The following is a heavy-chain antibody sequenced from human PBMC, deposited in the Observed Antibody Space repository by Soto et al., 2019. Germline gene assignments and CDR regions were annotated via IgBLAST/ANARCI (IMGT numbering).Heavy chain of an antibody. CDR2: IFYSGTT. CDR3: ATGGATGNSYYFDS. J-gene: IGHJ4*02. CDR1: VAPSTVMVTT. V-gene: IGHV4-61*08. D-gene: IGHD3-9*01. Sequence: SETLPSPALCLVAPSTVMVTTGAGSDSPPGRDRSGLDIFYSGTTQYSPALASRVTISLETSKNQFSLELNSVTAADTAVYYCATGGATGNSYYFDSWGPGTLVT.